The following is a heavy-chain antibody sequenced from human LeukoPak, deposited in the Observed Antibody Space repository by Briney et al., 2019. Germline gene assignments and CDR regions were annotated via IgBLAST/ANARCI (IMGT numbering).Heavy chain of an antibody. CDR3: GKDVRGGCSGANCYY. CDR1: GFTFSSYS. Sequence: PGGSLRLSCAASGFTFSSYSMNWVRQAPGKGLEWVSDISGSGDITDYADSVKGRFTISRDNSKNTVYLQMNSLRAEDTAVYYCGKDVRGGCSGANCYYWGQGTLVTVSS. D-gene: IGHD2-15*01. J-gene: IGHJ4*02. V-gene: IGHV3-23*01. CDR2: ISGSGDIT.